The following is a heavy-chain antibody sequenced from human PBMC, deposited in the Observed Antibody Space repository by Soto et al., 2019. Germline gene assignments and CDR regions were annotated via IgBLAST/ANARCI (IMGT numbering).Heavy chain of an antibody. D-gene: IGHD3-22*01. J-gene: IGHJ4*02. Sequence: QVQLVQSGAEVKKPGSSVKVSCKASGGTFSSYAISWVRQAPGQGLEWMGGIIPIFGTANYAQKFQGRVTITADESTSTAYMELSSLRSEDTAVYYCARDTYYDSSGYPSAQFDSWGQGTLVTVSS. V-gene: IGHV1-69*12. CDR1: GGTFSSYA. CDR3: ARDTYYDSSGYPSAQFDS. CDR2: IIPIFGTA.